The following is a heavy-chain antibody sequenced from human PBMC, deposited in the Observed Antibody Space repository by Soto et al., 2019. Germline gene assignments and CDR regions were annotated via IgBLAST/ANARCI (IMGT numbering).Heavy chain of an antibody. CDR2: IYYSGST. V-gene: IGHV4-59*08. D-gene: IGHD3-22*01. J-gene: IGHJ2*01. CDR1: GGSISSYY. Sequence: PSDTLSLTCTISGGSISSYYWSWIRQPPGKGLEWIGYIYYSGSTNYNPSLKSRVTISVDTSKNESSLKLSSVTAAETAVYYCARHGPTVGVAITRGTYWYFELWGRGTLVTVSS. CDR3: ARHGPTVGVAITRGTYWYFEL.